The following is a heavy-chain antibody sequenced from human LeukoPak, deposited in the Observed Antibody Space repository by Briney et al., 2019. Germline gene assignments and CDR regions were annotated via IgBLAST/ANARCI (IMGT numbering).Heavy chain of an antibody. CDR3: ARDGGSYYMGY. CDR2: INPNSGGT. V-gene: IGHV1-2*02. J-gene: IGHJ4*02. CDR1: GYTFTGYD. Sequence: ASVRVSCKASGYTFTGYDMHWVRQAPGQGLEGMGWINPNSGGTNYAKKFQGRVNMNSDTPISTAYMELSSLRSDDTAVYYCARDGGSYYMGYWGQGTLVNVSS. D-gene: IGHD1-26*01.